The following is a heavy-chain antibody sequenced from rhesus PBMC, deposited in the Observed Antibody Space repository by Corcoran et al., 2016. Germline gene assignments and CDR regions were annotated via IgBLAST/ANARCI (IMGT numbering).Heavy chain of an antibody. CDR3: ARGPGYCTGSGCYADWYFDL. CDR2: INPYNGNT. V-gene: IGHV1S2*01. Sequence: QVQLVQSGAEVKKPGSSVKVSCKASGYTFTDYYMHWVRQAPRQGLEWMGWINPYNGNTKYAQKFKGRVTMTRDTSTSTAYMELSSLRSEDTAVYYCARGPGYCTGSGCYADWYFDLWGPGTPITISS. D-gene: IGHD2-21*01. J-gene: IGHJ2*01. CDR1: GYTFTDYY.